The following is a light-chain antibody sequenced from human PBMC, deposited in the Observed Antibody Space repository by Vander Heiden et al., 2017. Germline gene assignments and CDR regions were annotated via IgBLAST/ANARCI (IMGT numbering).Light chain of an antibody. CDR3: MQALQTPLT. Sequence: EIVMTQSPLSLPVNPGEPASIPCRSSQSLLHSNGYNYLDWYLQKPGQSPQLLIYLGSNRASGVPDRFSGSGSGTDFTLKISRVEAEDVGVYYCMQALQTPLTFGGGTKVEIK. CDR2: LGS. J-gene: IGKJ4*01. V-gene: IGKV2-28*01. CDR1: QSLLHSNGYNY.